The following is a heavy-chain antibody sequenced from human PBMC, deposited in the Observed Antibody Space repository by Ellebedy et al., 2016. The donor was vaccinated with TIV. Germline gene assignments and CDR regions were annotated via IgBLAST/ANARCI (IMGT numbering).Heavy chain of an antibody. CDR1: GGSISHYY. Sequence: SETLSLTCTVSGGSISHYYWSWIRQPPGKGLEWIGYIYYSGSINYNPSLKSRVTISVDTSKNQFSLKLRSVTAADTALYYCTRESLSYVSGSYSDVFDIWGQGTMVTVSS. CDR2: IYYSGSI. CDR3: TRESLSYVSGSYSDVFDI. D-gene: IGHD3-10*01. J-gene: IGHJ3*02. V-gene: IGHV4-59*01.